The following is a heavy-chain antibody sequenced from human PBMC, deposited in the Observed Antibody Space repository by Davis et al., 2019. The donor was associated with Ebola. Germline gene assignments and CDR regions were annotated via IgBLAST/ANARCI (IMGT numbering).Heavy chain of an antibody. J-gene: IGHJ4*02. CDR3: VRVRFSSGWYFDY. CDR2: IKQDGSEK. V-gene: IGHV3-7*01. D-gene: IGHD6-19*01. Sequence: GESLKISCAASGFTFSRYWMSWVRQAPGKGLEWVANIKQDGSEKYYVDSVKGRFTISRDNAKNSLYLQMNSLRDEDTAVYYCVRVRFSSGWYFDYWGQGTLVTVSS. CDR1: GFTFSRYW.